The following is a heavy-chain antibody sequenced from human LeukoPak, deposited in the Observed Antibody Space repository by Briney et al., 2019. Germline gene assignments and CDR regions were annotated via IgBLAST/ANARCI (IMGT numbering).Heavy chain of an antibody. CDR3: TTVSYSSGWYGCYYYYYMDV. D-gene: IGHD6-19*01. CDR2: IKSKTDGGTT. J-gene: IGHJ6*03. V-gene: IGHV3-15*01. Sequence: GGSLRLSCAASGFTFSNAWMSWVRQAPGKGLEWVGRIKSKTDGGTTDYAAPVKGRFTISRDDSKNTLYLQMNSLKTEDTAVYYCTTVSYSSGWYGCYYYYYMDVWGKGTTVTVSS. CDR1: GFTFSNAW.